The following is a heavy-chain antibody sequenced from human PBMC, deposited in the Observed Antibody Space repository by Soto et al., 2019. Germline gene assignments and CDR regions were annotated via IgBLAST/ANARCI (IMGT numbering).Heavy chain of an antibody. CDR2: IYHSGST. Sequence: SETLSLTCAVSGGSISSGGYSWSWIRQPPGKGLEWIGYIYHSGSTYYNPSLKSRVTISVDRSKNQFSLKLSSVTAADTAVYYCARVGRGGYFDYWGQGTLVTVSS. CDR3: ARVGRGGYFDY. J-gene: IGHJ4*02. CDR1: GGSISSGGYS. V-gene: IGHV4-30-2*01. D-gene: IGHD2-15*01.